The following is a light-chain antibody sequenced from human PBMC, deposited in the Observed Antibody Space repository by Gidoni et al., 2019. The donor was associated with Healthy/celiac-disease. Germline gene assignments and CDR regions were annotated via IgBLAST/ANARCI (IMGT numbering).Light chain of an antibody. V-gene: IGKV3-20*01. Sequence: EIVLTQSPGTLSLSPGERATLSCRASQSVSSSYLAWYQQKPGQAPRLLIYGASSRATGIPDRFSGSGSGTEFTLTIRRMEPEDFAVYYCQQYGSSPRTFGGGTKVEIK. CDR3: QQYGSSPRT. J-gene: IGKJ4*01. CDR2: GAS. CDR1: QSVSSSY.